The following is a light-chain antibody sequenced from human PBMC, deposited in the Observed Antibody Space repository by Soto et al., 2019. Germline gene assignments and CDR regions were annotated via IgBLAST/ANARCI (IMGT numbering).Light chain of an antibody. V-gene: IGLV1-51*01. CDR1: TSNIGNSH. J-gene: IGLJ2*01. CDR2: DNT. CDR3: GTWDTSLSVVV. Sequence: QSVLTQPPSVSAAPGQRVTISCPGSTSNIGNSHVSWYQQFPGTAPRVVIYDNTERPSGMSDRFSGSKSGTSATLGITGLQTGDEADYYCGTWDTSLSVVVFGGGTQLTVL.